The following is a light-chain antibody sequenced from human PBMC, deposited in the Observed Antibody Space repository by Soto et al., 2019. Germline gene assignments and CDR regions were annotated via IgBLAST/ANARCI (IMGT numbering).Light chain of an antibody. CDR1: QTISTY. CDR3: QQSYSSPWT. Sequence: DIQMTQSPSSLSASVGDRVIITCRASQTISTYLNWYQQRPGKAPKLLIYAASTLLSGVPLKFTGGGSGTDFTLTIDSLQPEDFATYYCQQSYSSPWTFGQGTKVEMK. J-gene: IGKJ1*01. V-gene: IGKV1-39*01. CDR2: AAS.